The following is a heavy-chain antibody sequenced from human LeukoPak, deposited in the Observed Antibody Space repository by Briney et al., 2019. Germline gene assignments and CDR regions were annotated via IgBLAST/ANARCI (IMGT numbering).Heavy chain of an antibody. CDR2: IYYSGSS. CDR3: ARGTPADYGDYVLLDY. J-gene: IGHJ4*02. CDR1: GGSISSYY. D-gene: IGHD4-17*01. V-gene: IGHV4-59*01. Sequence: PSETLSLTCTVSGGSISSYYWSWIRQPPGKGLEWIGYIYYSGSSNYNPSLKRRVPISVDTHKNQSSLKLRSVTAADTAVYHCARGTPADYGDYVLLDYWGQGTLVTVSS.